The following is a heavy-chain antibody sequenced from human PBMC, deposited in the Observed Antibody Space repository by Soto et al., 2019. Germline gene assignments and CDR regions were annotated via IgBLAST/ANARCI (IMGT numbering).Heavy chain of an antibody. CDR1: GGTIINFY. V-gene: IGHV4-59*01. D-gene: IGHD2-8*01. CDR3: ARARMVLSRSYFDA. J-gene: IGHJ4*02. CDR2: ISYSGNT. Sequence: SETLSHTCTVSGGTIINFYWSWIRQPPGKGLEWIGYISYSGNTNYNPSLKSRVSISVDTSKNQLSLNPTSVTAADTAVYYCARARMVLSRSYFDARGQGTPVTVSS.